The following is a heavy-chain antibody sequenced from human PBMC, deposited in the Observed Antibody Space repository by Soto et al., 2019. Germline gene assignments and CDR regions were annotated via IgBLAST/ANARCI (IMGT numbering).Heavy chain of an antibody. CDR3: ARGRADLWFGELSRTYYFDY. CDR1: GGSCSGYY. CDR2: INHSGST. V-gene: IGHV4-34*01. J-gene: IGHJ4*02. D-gene: IGHD3-10*01. Sequence: QVQLQQWGAGLLKPSETLSLTCAVYGGSCSGYYWSWIRQPPGKGLEWIGEINHSGSTNYNPSLKSRVTISVDTSKNQFSLKLSSVTAADTAVYYCARGRADLWFGELSRTYYFDYWGQGTLVTVSS.